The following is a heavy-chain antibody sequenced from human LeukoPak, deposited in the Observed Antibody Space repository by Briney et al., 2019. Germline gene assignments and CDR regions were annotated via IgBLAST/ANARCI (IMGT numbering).Heavy chain of an antibody. CDR3: ARRGRINPGHYYYYYMDV. Sequence: NRGESLKISCKGSGYSFTSYWIGWVRQMPGKGLEWMGIIYPGDSDTRYSPSFQGQVTISADKSISTAYLQWSSLKASDTAMYYCARRGRINPGHYYYYYMDVWGKGTTVTVSS. CDR1: GYSFTSYW. J-gene: IGHJ6*03. D-gene: IGHD1-14*01. CDR2: IYPGDSDT. V-gene: IGHV5-51*01.